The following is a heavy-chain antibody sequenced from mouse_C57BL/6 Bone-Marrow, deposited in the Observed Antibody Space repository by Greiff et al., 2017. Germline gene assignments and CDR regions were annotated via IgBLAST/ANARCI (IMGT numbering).Heavy chain of an antibody. CDR3: ANYYYYGSSFAY. CDR2: IYPRSGNT. CDR1: GYTFTSYG. V-gene: IGHV1-81*01. D-gene: IGHD1-1*01. J-gene: IGHJ3*01. Sequence: QVQLKQSGAELARPGASVKLSCKASGYTFTSYGISWVKQRTGQGLEWIGEIYPRSGNTYYNEKFKGKATLTADKSSSTAYMELRSLTSEDSAVYFCANYYYYGSSFAYWGQGTLVTVSA.